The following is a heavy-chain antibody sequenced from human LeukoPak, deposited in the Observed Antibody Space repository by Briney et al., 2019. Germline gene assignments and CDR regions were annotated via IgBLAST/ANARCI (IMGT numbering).Heavy chain of an antibody. CDR2: IFYSGST. CDR3: ARQSSHYYGSGTFRHFDY. CDR1: GGPISSNDYY. J-gene: IGHJ4*02. V-gene: IGHV4-39*01. Sequence: SETLSLTCTVSGGPISSNDYYWGWIRQSPGKGLEWIANIFYSGSTHYNPSLKSRVSISVDTSKNQFSLKLSSVTAADTAIYYCARQSSHYYGSGTFRHFDYWGQGTLVSVSS. D-gene: IGHD3-10*01.